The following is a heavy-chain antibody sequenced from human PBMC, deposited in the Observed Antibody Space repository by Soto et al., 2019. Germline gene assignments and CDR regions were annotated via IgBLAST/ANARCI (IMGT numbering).Heavy chain of an antibody. Sequence: LSLTCAASGGSLSSSNWWSWVRQPPGKALEWLGEIFYSGSTKYNPSLNSRVTISADQSKTHLSLRLSSVTAAATAVYYCVHHAGDPSYHYFWGQGILVTVS. CDR3: VHHAGDPSYHYF. CDR1: GGSLSSSNW. CDR2: IFYSGST. V-gene: IGHV4-4*02. D-gene: IGHD4-17*01. J-gene: IGHJ4*01.